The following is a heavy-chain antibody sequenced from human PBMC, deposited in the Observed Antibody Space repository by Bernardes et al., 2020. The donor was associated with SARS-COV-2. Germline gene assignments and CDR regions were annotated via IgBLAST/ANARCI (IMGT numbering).Heavy chain of an antibody. J-gene: IGHJ4*02. V-gene: IGHV3-74*01. CDR3: ARAGYYRFDY. Sequence: GGSLRLSCAASGFTFSTSWLHWVRQAPGEGMVWVSRINSDGTTINYADSVKGRFTISRDNAKNTLYLQMNSLRAEDTAVYYCARAGYYRFDYWGQGTLVTVSS. D-gene: IGHD1-26*01. CDR2: INSDGTTI. CDR1: GFTFSTSW.